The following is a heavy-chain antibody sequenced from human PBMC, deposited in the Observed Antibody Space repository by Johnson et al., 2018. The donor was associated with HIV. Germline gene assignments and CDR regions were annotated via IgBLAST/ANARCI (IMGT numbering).Heavy chain of an antibody. Sequence: VQLVESGGGVVQPGRSLRLSCAASGFTFSSYAMHWVRQAPGKGLEWVANIKQDGSEKYYEDSVKGRFTISRDKTKNSLFLQMNSLRAGDTAVYYCSRARGAPWDAFDIWGQGTMVTVSS. V-gene: IGHV3-7*01. CDR1: GFTFSSYA. J-gene: IGHJ3*02. D-gene: IGHD3-10*01. CDR3: SRARGAPWDAFDI. CDR2: IKQDGSEK.